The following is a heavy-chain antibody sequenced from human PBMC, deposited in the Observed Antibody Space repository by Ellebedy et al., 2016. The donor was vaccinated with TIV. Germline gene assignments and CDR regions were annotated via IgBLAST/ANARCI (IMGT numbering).Heavy chain of an antibody. CDR1: GFTFSSYA. Sequence: GESLKISXVASGFTFSSYAMHWVRQAPGKGLEWVAVISYDGSNKYYADSVKGRFTISRDNSKNTLYLQMNSLRAEDTAVYYCARHRSSGWYDYWGQGTLVTVSS. CDR3: ARHRSSGWYDY. CDR2: ISYDGSNK. V-gene: IGHV3-30*04. D-gene: IGHD6-19*01. J-gene: IGHJ4*02.